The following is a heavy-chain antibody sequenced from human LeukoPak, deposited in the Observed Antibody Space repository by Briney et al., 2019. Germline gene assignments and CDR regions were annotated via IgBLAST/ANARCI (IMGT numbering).Heavy chain of an antibody. V-gene: IGHV4-34*01. Sequence: PSETLSLTCAVYGGSFSGYYWSWIRQPPGKGLEWIGEINHSGSTNYNPSLKSRVTISVDTSKNQFSLKLSSVTAADTAVYYCARRQGGVRLLLWFGELLRVPNWFDPWGQGTLVTVSS. CDR3: ARRQGGVRLLLWFGELLRVPNWFDP. D-gene: IGHD3-10*01. CDR2: INHSGST. J-gene: IGHJ5*02. CDR1: GGSFSGYY.